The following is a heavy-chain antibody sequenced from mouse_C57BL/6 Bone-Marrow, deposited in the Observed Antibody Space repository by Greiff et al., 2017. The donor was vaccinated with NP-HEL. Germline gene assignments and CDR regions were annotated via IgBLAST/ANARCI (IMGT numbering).Heavy chain of an antibody. CDR2: IRLKSDNYAT. CDR1: GFTFSNYW. D-gene: IGHD1-1*01. V-gene: IGHV6-3*01. Sequence: EVKLVESGGGLVQPGGSMKLSCVASGFTFSNYWMNWVRQSPEKGLEWVAQIRLKSDNYATHYAESVKGRFTISRDDSKSSVYLQMNNLRAEDTGIYYCTAGADITTVVGYWGQGTTLTVSS. J-gene: IGHJ2*01. CDR3: TAGADITTVVGY.